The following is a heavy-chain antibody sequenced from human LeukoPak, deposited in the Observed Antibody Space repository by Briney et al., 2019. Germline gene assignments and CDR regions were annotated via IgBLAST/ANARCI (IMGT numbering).Heavy chain of an antibody. D-gene: IGHD6-13*01. CDR2: INPNSGGT. CDR1: GYTFTGHY. V-gene: IGHV1-2*02. CDR3: ARDRVRIGQQLVGIYVY. J-gene: IGHJ4*02. Sequence: ASVKVSCKASGYTFTGHYIHWVRQAPGQGLEWMGWINPNSGGTNYAQKFQGRVTMTRDTSISTAYMELSRLRSDDTAVYYCARDRVRIGQQLVGIYVYWGQGTLVTVSS.